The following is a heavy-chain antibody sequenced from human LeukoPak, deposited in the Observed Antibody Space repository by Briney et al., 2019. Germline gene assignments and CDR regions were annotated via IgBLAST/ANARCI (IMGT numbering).Heavy chain of an antibody. V-gene: IGHV1-2*02. J-gene: IGHJ5*02. CDR1: GYTFTGYY. Sequence: ASVKVSCKASGYTFTGYYIHWVRQAPGQGLEWMGWIKPNSGGTNYAQKFQGRVTMTRDTSISTAYMELSRLRSDDTAVYYCARDLPVTAAAGTTWFDPWGQGTLVTVSS. D-gene: IGHD6-13*01. CDR3: ARDLPVTAAAGTTWFDP. CDR2: IKPNSGGT.